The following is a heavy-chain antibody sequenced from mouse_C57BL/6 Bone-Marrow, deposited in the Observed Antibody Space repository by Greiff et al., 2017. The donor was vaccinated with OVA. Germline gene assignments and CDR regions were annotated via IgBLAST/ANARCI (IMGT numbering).Heavy chain of an antibody. J-gene: IGHJ3*01. CDR2: IDPSDSYT. V-gene: IGHV1-50*01. D-gene: IGHD1-1*01. CDR3: ARWDYYDWFAY. CDR1: GYTFTSYW. Sequence: QVQLQQPGAELVKPGASVKLPCKASGYTFTSYWMQWVKQRPGQGLEWIGEIDPSDSYTNYNQKFKGKATLTVDTSSSTAYMQLSSLTSEDSAVYYCARWDYYDWFAYWGQGTLVTVSA.